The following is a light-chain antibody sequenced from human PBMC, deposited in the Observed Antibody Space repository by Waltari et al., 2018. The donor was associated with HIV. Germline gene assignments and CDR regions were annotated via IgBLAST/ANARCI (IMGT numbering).Light chain of an antibody. CDR1: QSVRHN. V-gene: IGKV3-15*01. J-gene: IGKJ2*01. CDR3: QQYSDWPRYT. CDR2: AAS. Sequence: EIVMTQSPATLSVSPGETATLSCWASQSVRHNLAWYQQKPGQPPRLVIYAASSRAAGIPARFSGSGSGTEFTLTITSLQSGDFGVYYCQQYSDWPRYTFGGGTNLEIK.